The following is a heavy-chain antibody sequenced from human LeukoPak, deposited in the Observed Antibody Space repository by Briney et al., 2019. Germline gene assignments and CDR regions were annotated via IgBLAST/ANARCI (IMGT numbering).Heavy chain of an antibody. CDR1: GYSFTSYW. D-gene: IGHD6-13*01. Sequence: ESLKISCKGSGYSFTSYWIGWVRQMPGKGLEWMGIIYPGDSDTRYSPSFQGQVTISADKSISTAYLQWSSLKASDTAMYYCATAYSSTHYGMDVWGQGTTVTVSS. CDR3: ATAYSSTHYGMDV. CDR2: IYPGDSDT. J-gene: IGHJ6*02. V-gene: IGHV5-51*01.